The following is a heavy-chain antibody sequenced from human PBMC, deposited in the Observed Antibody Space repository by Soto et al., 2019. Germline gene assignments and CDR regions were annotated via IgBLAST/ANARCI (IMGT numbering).Heavy chain of an antibody. CDR3: ARGTYDVWRALSHYFDY. D-gene: IGHD3-3*01. CDR1: GYTFTSYA. Sequence: GASVKVSCKASGYTFTSYAMHWVRQAPGQRLEWMGWINAGNGNAKYSQKFQVRVTITRDTSASTAYMELSSLRSEDTALYYCARGTYDVWRALSHYFDYWGQGTLVTVSS. J-gene: IGHJ4*02. CDR2: INAGNGNA. V-gene: IGHV1-3*01.